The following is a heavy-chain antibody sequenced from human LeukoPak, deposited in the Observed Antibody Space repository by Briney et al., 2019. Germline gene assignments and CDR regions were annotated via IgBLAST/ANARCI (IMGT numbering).Heavy chain of an antibody. CDR1: GFTFSSYG. CDR3: ARDKGDDYDGLLDY. J-gene: IGHJ4*02. CDR2: IWYDGSNK. D-gene: IGHD4-23*01. Sequence: GRPLRLSCAASGFTFSSYGMHWVRQAPGKGLEWVAVIWYDGSNKYYADSVKGRFTISRDNSKNTLYLQMNSLRAEDTAVYYCARDKGDDYDGLLDYWGQGTLVTVSS. V-gene: IGHV3-33*01.